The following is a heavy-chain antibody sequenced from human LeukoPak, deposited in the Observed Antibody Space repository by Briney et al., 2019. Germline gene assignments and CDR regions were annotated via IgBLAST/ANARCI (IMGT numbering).Heavy chain of an antibody. J-gene: IGHJ4*02. D-gene: IGHD3-16*02. CDR1: GFTFSNYW. CDR3: ARSYDYIWGTYRPFYYFDY. CDR2: IREEGSEN. Sequence: GGSLRLSCAPSGFTFSNYWMTWVRQAPGKGRGWVASIREEGSENDYVDSVKGRFTISRDNAKNSLYLQMNSLRAEDTAVYYCARSYDYIWGTYRPFYYFDYWGQGTMVTVSS. V-gene: IGHV3-7*01.